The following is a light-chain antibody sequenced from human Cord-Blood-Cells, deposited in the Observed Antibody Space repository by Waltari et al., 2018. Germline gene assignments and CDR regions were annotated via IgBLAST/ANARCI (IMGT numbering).Light chain of an antibody. CDR2: DVS. J-gene: IGLJ3*02. V-gene: IGLV2-14*01. CDR1: SSDVGGYNY. Sequence: QSALTQPASVSGSPGQSITISCTGTSSDVGGYNYVSWYQQHPGKAPTLVIYDVSKRPAGVCNRFSGCKSGNAGSLTISGLQAEDEADYYCSSYTSSSAWGFGGGTKLTVL. CDR3: SSYTSSSAWG.